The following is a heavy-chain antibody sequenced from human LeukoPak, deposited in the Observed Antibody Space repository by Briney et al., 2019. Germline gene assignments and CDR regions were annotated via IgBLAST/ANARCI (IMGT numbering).Heavy chain of an antibody. V-gene: IGHV3-23*01. D-gene: IGHD3-3*01. CDR3: AKDGRFLEWFPATFDY. CDR1: GFTFSSYA. J-gene: IGHJ4*02. CDR2: ISNSGGST. Sequence: GGSLRLSCAASGFTFSSYALSWVRQAPGKGLEWVSAISNSGGSTYYADSVRGRFTISRDNSKNTLYLQMNSLRAEDTAVYYCAKDGRFLEWFPATFDYWGQGTLVTVSS.